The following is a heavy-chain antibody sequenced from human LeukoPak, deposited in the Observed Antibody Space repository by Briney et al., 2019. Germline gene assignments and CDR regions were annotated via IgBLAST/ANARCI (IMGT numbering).Heavy chain of an antibody. CDR1: GFTFSSYS. D-gene: IGHD3-16*02. V-gene: IGHV3-48*02. CDR2: ISSSSSTI. J-gene: IGHJ4*02. CDR3: ARLNVWGSSRTFDY. Sequence: PGGSLRLSCAASGFTFSSYSMNWVRQAPGKGLEWVSYISSSSSTIYYADSVKGRFTISRDNAKNSLYLQMNSLRDEDTAVYYCARLNVWGSSRTFDYWGQGTLVTVSS.